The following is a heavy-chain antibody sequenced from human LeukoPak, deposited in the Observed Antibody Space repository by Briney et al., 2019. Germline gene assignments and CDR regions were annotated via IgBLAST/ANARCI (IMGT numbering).Heavy chain of an antibody. CDR2: MNPKSGST. J-gene: IGHJ4*02. D-gene: IGHD5-12*01. V-gene: IGHV1-8*03. CDR3: ARGRSTGYPYYFEY. Sequence: GASVKVSCEASGYTFTSYDINWVRQATGQGLEWMGWMNPKSGSTGYAQKFQGRVTITRNTSISTAYMELSGLRSEDTAVYYCARGRSTGYPYYFEYWGQGTLVTVSS. CDR1: GYTFTSYD.